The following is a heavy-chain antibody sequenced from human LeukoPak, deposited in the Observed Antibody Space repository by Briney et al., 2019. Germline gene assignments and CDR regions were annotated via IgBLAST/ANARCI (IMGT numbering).Heavy chain of an antibody. D-gene: IGHD4-23*01. Sequence: GGSLRLSCAASGFTFSSYAMHWVRQAPGKGLEWVAVISYDGSNKYYADSVKGRFTISRDNSLNTLHLQMNSLKTEDTAVYYCAREFGRNRWYFDYWGQGALVTVSS. CDR2: ISYDGSNK. V-gene: IGHV3-30-3*01. J-gene: IGHJ4*02. CDR1: GFTFSSYA. CDR3: AREFGRNRWYFDY.